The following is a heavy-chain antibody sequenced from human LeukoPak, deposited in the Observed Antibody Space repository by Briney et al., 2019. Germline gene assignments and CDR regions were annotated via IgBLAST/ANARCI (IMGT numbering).Heavy chain of an antibody. J-gene: IGHJ4*02. CDR3: TRDGVAFVAPFDY. V-gene: IGHV1-2*06. CDR1: GYTFTGYS. D-gene: IGHD3-3*02. Sequence: ASVKVSCKASGYTFTGYSIHWVRQAPGQGLDWMGRINPDNGDTHYSQKFQGRVTMTRDTSITTACMELSSLRSDDTAMYYCTRDGVAFVAPFDYWGQGTLVTVSS. CDR2: INPDNGDT.